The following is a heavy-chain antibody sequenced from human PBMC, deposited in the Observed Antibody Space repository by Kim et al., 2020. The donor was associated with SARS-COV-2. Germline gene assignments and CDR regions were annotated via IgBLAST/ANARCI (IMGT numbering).Heavy chain of an antibody. D-gene: IGHD6-13*01. CDR3: ARRLKSIAAAGTERYYYYGVDV. J-gene: IGHJ6*02. CDR2: INTNTGNP. CDR1: GYTFTSYA. Sequence: ASVKVSCKASGYTFTSYAMNWVRQAPGQGLEWMGWINTNTGNPTYAQGFTGRFVFSLDTSVSTAYLQISSLKAEDTAVYYCARRLKSIAAAGTERYYYYGVDVWGQGTTGTVSS. V-gene: IGHV7-4-1*02.